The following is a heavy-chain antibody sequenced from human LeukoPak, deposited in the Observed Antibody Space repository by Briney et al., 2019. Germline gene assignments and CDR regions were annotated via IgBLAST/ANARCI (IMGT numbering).Heavy chain of an antibody. CDR3: AKDRYGGNYGGNWFDP. J-gene: IGHJ5*02. Sequence: GGSLRLSCAASGFTFSSYAMSWVRQAPGKGLEWVSAISGSGGSTYYADSVRGRFTISRDNSKNTLYLQMNSLRAEDTAVYYCAKDRYGGNYGGNWFDPWGQGTLVTVSS. V-gene: IGHV3-23*01. D-gene: IGHD4-23*01. CDR1: GFTFSSYA. CDR2: ISGSGGST.